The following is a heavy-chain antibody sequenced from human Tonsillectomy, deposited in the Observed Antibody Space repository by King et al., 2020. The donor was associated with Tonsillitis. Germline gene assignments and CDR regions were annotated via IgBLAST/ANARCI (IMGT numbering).Heavy chain of an antibody. CDR3: AKDVGGDVFDL. V-gene: IGHV3-7*01. D-gene: IGHD5-24*01. CDR2: INQDGSEK. J-gene: IGHJ3*01. CDR1: GITFSSYW. Sequence: VQLVESGGGLVQPGGSLRLSCAASGITFSSYWMRWVRQAPGKGLEWVANINQDGSEKNYVDSVKGRFTISRENAKNSLYLQMNSLRVEDTAVYYCAKDVGGDVFDLWGQGTKVTVSA.